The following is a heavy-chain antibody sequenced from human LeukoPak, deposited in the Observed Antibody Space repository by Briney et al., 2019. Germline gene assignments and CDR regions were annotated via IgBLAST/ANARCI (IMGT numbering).Heavy chain of an antibody. D-gene: IGHD3-10*02. J-gene: IGHJ6*04. Sequence: GGSLRLSCAASGFTFSDYGMHWVRQAPGKGLEWVTFIRFDGGDDFYADSVKGRFTISRDNAKNSLYLQMNSLRAEDTAVYYCAELGITMIGGVWGKGTTVTISS. V-gene: IGHV3-30*02. CDR3: AELGITMIGGV. CDR2: IRFDGGDD. CDR1: GFTFSDYG.